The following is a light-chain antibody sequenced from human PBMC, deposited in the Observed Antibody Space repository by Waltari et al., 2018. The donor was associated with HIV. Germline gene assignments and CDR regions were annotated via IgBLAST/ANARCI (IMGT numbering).Light chain of an antibody. CDR1: QRLLSRNGNNY. Sequence: DVVMTQSPLSLRFTPGEPASISCRSSQRLLSRNGNNYLDWYLQKPGQSPQLLIYVGSNRASGVPDRFSGSGSGTDFTLKISRVEAEDVGVYYCMQALEAPLTFGGGTKVQIK. V-gene: IGKV2-28*01. CDR3: MQALEAPLT. CDR2: VGS. J-gene: IGKJ4*01.